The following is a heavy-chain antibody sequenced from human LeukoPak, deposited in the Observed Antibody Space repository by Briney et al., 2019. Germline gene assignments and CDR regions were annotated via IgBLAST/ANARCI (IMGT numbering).Heavy chain of an antibody. Sequence: ASVKVSCKVSGYTLTELSMHWVRQAPGKGLEWMGGFDPEDGETIYAQKFQGRVTMTEDTSTDTAYMELSSLRAEDTAVYYCVKDPQHYYGSGSDYYFDYWGQGTLVTVSS. D-gene: IGHD3-10*01. CDR3: VKDPQHYYGSGSDYYFDY. J-gene: IGHJ4*02. V-gene: IGHV1-24*01. CDR2: FDPEDGET. CDR1: GYTLTELS.